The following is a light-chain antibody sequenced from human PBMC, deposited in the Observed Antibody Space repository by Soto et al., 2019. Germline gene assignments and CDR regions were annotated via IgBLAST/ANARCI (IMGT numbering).Light chain of an antibody. CDR2: SND. CDR3: ASWDDSLNGHV. Sequence: QSVLTQPPSASGTPGQRVTVSCSGSSSNIASNTVNWYQQLPGTAPKLLIYSNDQRPSGVPDRFSASKSGTSASLAISGLQSEDEADYYCASWDDSLNGHVFGNGTKVTV. J-gene: IGLJ1*01. CDR1: SSNIASNT. V-gene: IGLV1-44*01.